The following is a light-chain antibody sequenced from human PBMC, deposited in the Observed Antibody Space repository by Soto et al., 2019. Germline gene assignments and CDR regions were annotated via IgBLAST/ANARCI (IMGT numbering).Light chain of an antibody. CDR3: QQYGSSPRT. CDR1: QSVSSSY. CDR2: GAS. V-gene: IGKV3-20*01. J-gene: IGKJ1*01. Sequence: EIVLTQSPGTLSLSPGERATLSCRASQSVSSSYLSWYQQKPGQAPRLLIYGASSMLRGISDRFSGSRSGTDFTLTINRLEPEDFAVYYCQQYGSSPRTFGQGTKVEIK.